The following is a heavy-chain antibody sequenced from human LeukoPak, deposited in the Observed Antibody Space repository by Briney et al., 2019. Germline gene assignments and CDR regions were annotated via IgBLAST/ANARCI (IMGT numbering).Heavy chain of an antibody. Sequence: QPGGSLRLSCAASGFTFSSYGMHWVRQAPGKGLEWVAVISYDGSNKYYADSAKGRFTISRDNSKNTLYLQMNSLRAEDTAVYYCAKDEYSSAWGQGTLVTVSS. CDR1: GFTFSSYG. J-gene: IGHJ5*02. D-gene: IGHD6-6*01. CDR2: ISYDGSNK. V-gene: IGHV3-30*18. CDR3: AKDEYSSA.